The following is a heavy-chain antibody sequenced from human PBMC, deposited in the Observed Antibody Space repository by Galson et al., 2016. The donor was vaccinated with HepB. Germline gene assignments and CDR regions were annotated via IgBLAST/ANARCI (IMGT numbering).Heavy chain of an antibody. CDR3: ASPKGPRSSTVSIVAFDI. Sequence: SVKVSCKASVYTFTGYYMHWVRQAPGQGLEWMGRINPNSGGTNYAQKFQGRVTMTRDTSISTAYMELSRLRSDDTAVYYCASPKGPRSSTVSIVAFDIWGQGTMVTVSS. CDR1: VYTFTGYY. CDR2: INPNSGGT. D-gene: IGHD2-15*01. J-gene: IGHJ3*02. V-gene: IGHV1-2*06.